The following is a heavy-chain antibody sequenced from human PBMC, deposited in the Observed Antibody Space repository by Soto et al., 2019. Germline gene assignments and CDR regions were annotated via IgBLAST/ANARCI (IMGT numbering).Heavy chain of an antibody. Sequence: QVQLVESGGGVVQPGRSLRLSCAASGFTFSSYGMHWVRQAPGKGLEWVAVISYDGSNKYYADSVKGRFTISRDNSKNTRYLQMNSLRAEDTAVYYCAKVRNDYGDYWGQGTLVTVSS. CDR2: ISYDGSNK. V-gene: IGHV3-30*18. CDR3: AKVRNDYGDY. J-gene: IGHJ4*02. CDR1: GFTFSSYG.